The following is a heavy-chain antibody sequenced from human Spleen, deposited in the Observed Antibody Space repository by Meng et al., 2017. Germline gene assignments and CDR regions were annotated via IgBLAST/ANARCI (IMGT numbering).Heavy chain of an antibody. Sequence: SLKISCAASGFTFDDYAMHWVRQAPGKGLEWVSGISWNSGSIGYADSVKGRFTISRDNAKNSLYLQMNSLRVEDTAIYYCARDFVGSAFDIWGQGTMVTVSS. D-gene: IGHD2-21*01. V-gene: IGHV3-9*01. J-gene: IGHJ3*02. CDR2: ISWNSGSI. CDR3: ARDFVGSAFDI. CDR1: GFTFDDYA.